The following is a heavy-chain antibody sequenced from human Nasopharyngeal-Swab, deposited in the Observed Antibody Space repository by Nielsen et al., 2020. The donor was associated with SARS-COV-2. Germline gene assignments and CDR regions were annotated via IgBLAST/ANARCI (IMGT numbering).Heavy chain of an antibody. CDR2: IYHSGST. V-gene: IGHV4-30-2*02. J-gene: IGHJ4*02. D-gene: IGHD2-21*02. Sequence: PGKGLEWIGYIYHSGSTYYNPSLKSRVTISVDRSKNQFSLKLSSVTAADTAVYYCARCGGDCLKTPTLYYFDYWGQGTLVTVSS. CDR3: ARCGGDCLKTPTLYYFDY.